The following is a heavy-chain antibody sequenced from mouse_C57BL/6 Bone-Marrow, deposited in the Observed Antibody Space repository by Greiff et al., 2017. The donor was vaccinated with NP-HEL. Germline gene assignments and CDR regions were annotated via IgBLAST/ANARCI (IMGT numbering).Heavy chain of an antibody. V-gene: IGHV14-4*01. CDR2: IDPENGDT. J-gene: IGHJ2*01. CDR3: TTDPLPC. Sequence: VHVKQSGAELVRPGASVKLSCTASGFNIKDDYMHWVKQRPEQGLEWIGWIDPENGDTEYASKFQGKATITADTSSNTAYLQLSSLTSEDTAVYYCTTDPLPCWGQGTTLTVSS. CDR1: GFNIKDDY.